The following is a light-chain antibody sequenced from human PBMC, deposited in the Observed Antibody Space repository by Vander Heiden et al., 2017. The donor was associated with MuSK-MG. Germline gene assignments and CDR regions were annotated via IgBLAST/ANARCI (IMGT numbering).Light chain of an antibody. V-gene: IGKV1-39*01. J-gene: IGKJ3*01. CDR1: QSISSY. CDR3: QQSYSTLFT. CDR2: AAS. Sequence: DIQMTQSPSSLSASVGDRVTITCRASQSISSYLNWYQQKPGKAPKLLIYAASSLHSGVPSRFSGSGSGTDFTLSSSSLQAEDVATYHRQQSYSTLFTFGHGTKVEIK.